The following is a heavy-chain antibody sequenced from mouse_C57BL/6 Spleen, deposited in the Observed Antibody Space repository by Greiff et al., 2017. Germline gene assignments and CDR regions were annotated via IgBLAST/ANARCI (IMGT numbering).Heavy chain of an antibody. CDR3: ASNYFDY. CDR1: GYAFSSSW. J-gene: IGHJ2*01. V-gene: IGHV1-82*01. CDR2: IYPGDGDT. Sequence: VQLQESGPELVKPGASVKISCKASGYAFSSSWMNWVKQRPGKGLEWIGRIYPGDGDTNYNGKFKGKATLTADKSSSTAYMQLSSLTSEDSAVYFCASNYFDYWGQGTTLTVSS.